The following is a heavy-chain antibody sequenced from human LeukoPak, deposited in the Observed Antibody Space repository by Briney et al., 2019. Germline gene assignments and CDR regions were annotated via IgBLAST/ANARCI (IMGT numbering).Heavy chain of an antibody. Sequence: KASEPLSLTCTVSGGSISSYYWSWTRQPAGKGLEWIGRIYTSGSTNYNPSLKSRVTMSVDTSKNQFSLKLSSVTAADTAVYYCARDLGGYSRNFDYWGQGTLVTVSS. D-gene: IGHD6-13*01. J-gene: IGHJ4*02. CDR2: IYTSGST. CDR3: ARDLGGYSRNFDY. V-gene: IGHV4-4*07. CDR1: GGSISSYY.